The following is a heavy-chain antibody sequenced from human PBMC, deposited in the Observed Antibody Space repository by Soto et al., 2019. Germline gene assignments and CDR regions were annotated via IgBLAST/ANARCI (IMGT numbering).Heavy chain of an antibody. V-gene: IGHV3-74*01. Sequence: EVQLVESEGGLVQPGGSLRLSCAASGFTFSYYWMHWVRQAPGQGLVWVSRIHSDGSSTTYADSVKGRFTISRDNAKNTLYLQMTSLRAEDTAVYYCARGDRGAFDLWGQGTMVTASS. J-gene: IGHJ3*01. CDR1: GFTFSYYW. CDR3: ARGDRGAFDL. D-gene: IGHD2-21*02. CDR2: IHSDGSST.